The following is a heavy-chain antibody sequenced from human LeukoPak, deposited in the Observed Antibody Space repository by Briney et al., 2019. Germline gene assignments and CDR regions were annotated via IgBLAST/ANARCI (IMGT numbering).Heavy chain of an antibody. V-gene: IGHV1-2*02. CDR2: INPNSGGT. Sequence: GASVKVSCKASGYTFTGYYMHWVRQAPGQGLEWMGWINPNSGGTNYAQKFQGRVTMTRDTSISTAYMELSRLRSDDTAVYYCARDIVVVTARAFDIWGQGTMVTVSS. CDR3: ARDIVVVTARAFDI. D-gene: IGHD2-21*02. CDR1: GYTFTGYY. J-gene: IGHJ3*02.